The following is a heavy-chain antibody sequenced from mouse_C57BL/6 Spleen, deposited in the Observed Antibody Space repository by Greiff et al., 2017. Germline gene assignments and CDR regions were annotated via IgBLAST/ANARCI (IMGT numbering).Heavy chain of an antibody. J-gene: IGHJ4*01. V-gene: IGHV5-17*01. D-gene: IGHD2-4*01. CDR1: GFTFSDYG. CDR2: ISSGTSTI. CDR3: ARIYYDYYYYAMDY. Sequence: EVKLEESGGGLVKPGGSLKLSCAASGFTFSDYGMHWVRQAPEKGLEWVAYISSGTSTIYYADTVKGRFTISRDNAKNTLFLQMTSLRSEDTAMYYCARIYYDYYYYAMDYWGQGTSVTVSS.